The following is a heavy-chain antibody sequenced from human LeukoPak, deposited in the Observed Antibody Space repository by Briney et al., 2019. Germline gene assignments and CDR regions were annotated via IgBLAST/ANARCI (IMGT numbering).Heavy chain of an antibody. Sequence: PGGSLRLSCAASGFTFSSYWMSWVRQAPGKGLEWVGNIKQDGSEKYYVDSVKGRFTISRDNAKNSLYLQMNSLRAEDTAVYYCARRRYSGSSQHFDYWGQGTLVTVSS. CDR1: GFTFSSYW. V-gene: IGHV3-7*01. CDR3: ARRRYSGSSQHFDY. D-gene: IGHD1-26*01. CDR2: IKQDGSEK. J-gene: IGHJ4*02.